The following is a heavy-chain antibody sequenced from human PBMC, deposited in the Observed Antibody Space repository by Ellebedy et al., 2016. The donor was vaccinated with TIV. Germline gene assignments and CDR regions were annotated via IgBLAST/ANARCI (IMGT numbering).Heavy chain of an antibody. CDR3: ARGDTAVGTKYWFDY. CDR1: GFRFGDYA. D-gene: IGHD4-23*01. V-gene: IGHV3-49*03. Sequence: GESLKISCTASGFRFGDYALSWFRQAPGKGLEWIGFIRSKILGGTPQYAAYVAERFSVSRDDSKTIAYLQVNSLKTEDTGVYYCARGDTAVGTKYWFDYWGQGTLVTVSS. CDR2: IRSKILGGTP. J-gene: IGHJ4*02.